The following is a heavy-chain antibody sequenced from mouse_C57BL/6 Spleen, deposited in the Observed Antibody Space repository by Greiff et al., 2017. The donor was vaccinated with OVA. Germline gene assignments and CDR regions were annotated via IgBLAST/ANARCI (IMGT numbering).Heavy chain of an antibody. J-gene: IGHJ4*01. CDR1: GYTFTSYW. D-gene: IGHD1-1*01. CDR2: IHPNSGST. Sequence: VQLQQPGAELVKPGASVKLSCKASGYTFTSYWMHWVKQRPGQGLEWIGMIHPNSGSTNYNEKFKSKATLTVDKSSSTAYMQLSSLTSEDSAVYYCALYYYGSSYVDAMDYWGQGTSVTVSS. CDR3: ALYYYGSSYVDAMDY. V-gene: IGHV1-64*01.